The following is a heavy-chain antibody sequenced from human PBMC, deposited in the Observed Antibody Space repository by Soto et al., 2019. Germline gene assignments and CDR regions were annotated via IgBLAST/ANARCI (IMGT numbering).Heavy chain of an antibody. D-gene: IGHD3-10*01. CDR2: INDSGNI. J-gene: IGHJ6*03. V-gene: IGHV4-34*01. CDR1: GGSFSGYQ. Sequence: QVQLQQWRAGLLKPSETLSLTCAVYGGSFSGYQWTWIRQTPGKGLEWIGEINDSGNINYNPSLKSRVTILVDTAKKQISLKLSSVTAADTAVYYCARGLILWFGELSGRGGYYYYMDVWGKGTTVTVSS. CDR3: ARGLILWFGELSGRGGYYYYMDV.